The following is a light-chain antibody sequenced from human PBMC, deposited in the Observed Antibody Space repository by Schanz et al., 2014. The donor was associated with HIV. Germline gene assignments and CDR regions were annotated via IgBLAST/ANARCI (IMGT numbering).Light chain of an antibody. J-gene: IGKJ2*01. CDR1: ESVINSY. Sequence: EIVLTQSPGTLSLSPGERATLSCRASESVINSYLAWYQQKPGQAPRFLIYGASTRATGSPDRFSGSGSGTDFTLTISRLEPEDFAVYYCQQYDNSPVTFGQGTKLEIK. CDR3: QQYDNSPVT. CDR2: GAS. V-gene: IGKV3-20*01.